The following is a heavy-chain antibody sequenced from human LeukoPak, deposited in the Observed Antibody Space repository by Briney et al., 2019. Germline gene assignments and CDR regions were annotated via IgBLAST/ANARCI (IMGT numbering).Heavy chain of an antibody. V-gene: IGHV1-58*01. D-gene: IGHD3-22*01. CDR1: GFTFTGSA. CDR2: IVIGSGNT. CDR3: ASSPDYYDSSGYSYYFDY. J-gene: IGHJ4*02. Sequence: ASVKVSCKASGFTFTGSAVQWVRQAPGQRLEWIGWIVIGSGNTKYAQKFQERVAITRDMSTSTAYMELSTLRSEDSAVYYRASSPDYYDSSGYSYYFDYWGQGTLVTVSS.